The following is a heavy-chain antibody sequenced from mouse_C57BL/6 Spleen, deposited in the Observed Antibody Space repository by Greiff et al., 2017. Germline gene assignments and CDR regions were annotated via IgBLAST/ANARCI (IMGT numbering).Heavy chain of an antibody. D-gene: IGHD2-5*01. CDR1: GFSFNTYA. J-gene: IGHJ4*01. CDR2: IRSKSNNYAT. V-gene: IGHV10-1*01. CDR3: VREDYSSYYYAMDY. Sequence: EVQLVESGGGLVQPKGSLKLSCAASGFSFNTYAMNWDRQAPGKGLEWVARIRSKSNNYATYYADSVKDRFTISRDDSESMLYLQMNNLKTEDTAMYYCVREDYSSYYYAMDYWGQGTSVTVSS.